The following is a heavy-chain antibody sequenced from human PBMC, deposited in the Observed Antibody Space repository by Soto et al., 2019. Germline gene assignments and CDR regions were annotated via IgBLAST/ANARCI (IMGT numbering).Heavy chain of an antibody. CDR1: GFTFSSCT. J-gene: IGHJ6*04. CDR3: SGCSGGACHQNYGMDV. CDR2: ISPSTSHI. V-gene: IGHV3-21*01. Sequence: EVHLVESGGGLVKPGGSLRLSCAVSGFTFSSCTMNWVRQAPGKGLEWVSSISPSTSHIYYADSVKGRFTISRDNAKNSLFLQMNSLRAEETAVSYCSGCSGGACHQNYGMDVWGEGTTVTVSS. D-gene: IGHD2-15*01.